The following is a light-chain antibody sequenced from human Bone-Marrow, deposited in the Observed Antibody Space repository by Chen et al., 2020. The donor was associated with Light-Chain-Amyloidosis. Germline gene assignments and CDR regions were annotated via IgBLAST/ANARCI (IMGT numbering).Light chain of an antibody. V-gene: IGLV2-14*01. CDR3: SSYTITNTLV. CDR2: EVT. J-gene: IGLJ1*01. Sequence: QSALTQPASVSGSPGQSITISVTGTSSDVGGDNHVSWYQQHPDKAPKLMIYEVTNRPSWVPDRFSGSTSDNTASLTISGLQTEDEADYFCSSYTITNTLVFGSGTRVTVL. CDR1: SSDVGGDNH.